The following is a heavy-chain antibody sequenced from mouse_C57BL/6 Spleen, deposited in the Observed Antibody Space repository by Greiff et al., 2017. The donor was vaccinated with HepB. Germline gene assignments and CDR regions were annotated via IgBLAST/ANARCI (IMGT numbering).Heavy chain of an antibody. J-gene: IGHJ3*01. CDR2: IYPGDGDT. V-gene: IGHV1-80*01. D-gene: IGHD1-1*01. Sequence: QVQLQQSGAELVKPGASVKISCKASGYAFSSYWMNWVKQRPGKGLEWIGQIYPGDGDTNYNGKFKGKATLTADKSSSTAYMQLSSLTSEDSAVYFCARHGSSPAWFAYWGQGTLVTVSA. CDR3: ARHGSSPAWFAY. CDR1: GYAFSSYW.